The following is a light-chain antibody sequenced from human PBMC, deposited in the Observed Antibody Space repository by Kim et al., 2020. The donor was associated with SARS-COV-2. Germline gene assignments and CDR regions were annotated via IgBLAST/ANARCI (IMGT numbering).Light chain of an antibody. J-gene: IGKJ2*01. Sequence: AAVGDRVTITCRASQIVETYLAWYQQKPGKAPTLLVYQASSLQVGVPSRFSGSGSGAEFTLTINSLQPDDFATYYCQHYIRFPYTFGQGTKLEI. CDR1: QIVETY. V-gene: IGKV1-5*03. CDR3: QHYIRFPYT. CDR2: QAS.